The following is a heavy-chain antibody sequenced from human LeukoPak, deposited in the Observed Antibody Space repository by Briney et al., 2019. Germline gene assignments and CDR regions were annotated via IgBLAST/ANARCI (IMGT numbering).Heavy chain of an antibody. CDR3: ARASYSSGPPGY. D-gene: IGHD6-19*01. CDR2: IYYSGST. J-gene: IGHJ4*02. CDR1: GGSISSYY. V-gene: IGHV4-59*01. Sequence: SSETLSLTCTVSGGSISSYYWSWIRQPPGKGLEWIGYIYYSGSTNYNPSLKSRVTISVDTSKNQFSLKLSSVTAADTAVYYCARASYSSGPPGYWGQGTLVTVSP.